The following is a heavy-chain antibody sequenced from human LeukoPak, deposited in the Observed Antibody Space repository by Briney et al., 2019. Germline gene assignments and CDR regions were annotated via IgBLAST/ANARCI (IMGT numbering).Heavy chain of an antibody. CDR3: ARWTTVTTFSNWYFDL. CDR1: GFTFSSYA. D-gene: IGHD4-17*01. V-gene: IGHV3-30-3*01. Sequence: PGGSLRLSCAASGFTFSSYAMHWVRQAPGKGLEWVAVISYDGSNKYYADSVKGRFTISRDNSKNTLYLQMNSLRAEDTAVYYCARWTTVTTFSNWYFDLWGRGTLVTVSS. J-gene: IGHJ2*01. CDR2: ISYDGSNK.